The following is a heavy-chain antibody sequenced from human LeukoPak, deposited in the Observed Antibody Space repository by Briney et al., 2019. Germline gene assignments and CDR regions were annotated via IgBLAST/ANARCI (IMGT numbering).Heavy chain of an antibody. J-gene: IGHJ4*02. CDR2: ISNDGGNK. V-gene: IGHV3-30*03. CDR1: GFTLSSYG. D-gene: IGHD3-9*01. Sequence: GGSLRLSCAASGFTLSSYGMHWVRQAPGKGLEWVAVISNDGGNKYYADSVRGRFTISRDNSKNTLYLQMNSLRIEDTAVYYCARTRGLRYFDWFTHTSFDYWGQGTLVTVSS. CDR3: ARTRGLRYFDWFTHTSFDY.